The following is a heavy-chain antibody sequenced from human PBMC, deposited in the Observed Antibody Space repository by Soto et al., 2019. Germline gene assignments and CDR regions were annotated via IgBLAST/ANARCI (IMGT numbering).Heavy chain of an antibody. J-gene: IGHJ4*02. D-gene: IGHD5-18*01. CDR3: ARSTRGFSYGKIDS. CDR1: GFTFSSHS. Sequence: GGSLRLSCVVSGFTFSSHSMNWVRRAPGKGLEWVSSITTSSDSIYYTDSVKGRFTLSRDDAKNSLLLQMNSLRAEDTAVYYCARSTRGFSYGKIDSWGQGTLVTVSS. CDR2: ITTSSDSI. V-gene: IGHV3-21*01.